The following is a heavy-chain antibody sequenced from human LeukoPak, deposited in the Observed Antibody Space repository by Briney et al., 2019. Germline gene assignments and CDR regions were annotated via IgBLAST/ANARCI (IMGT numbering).Heavy chain of an antibody. J-gene: IGHJ6*02. CDR3: ARAPGGYCSSTSCYAHYYYGMDV. CDR1: GGSFSGYY. V-gene: IGHV4-34*01. Sequence: SETLSLTCAVYGGSFSGYYWSWIRQPPGKGLEWIGEINHSGSTNYNPSLKSRVTISVDTSKNQFSRKLSSVTAADTAVYYCARAPGGYCSSTSCYAHYYYGMDVWGQGTTVTVSS. CDR2: INHSGST. D-gene: IGHD2-2*01.